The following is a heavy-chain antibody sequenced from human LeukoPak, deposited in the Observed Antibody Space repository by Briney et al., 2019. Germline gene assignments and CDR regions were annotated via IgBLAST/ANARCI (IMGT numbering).Heavy chain of an antibody. V-gene: IGHV3-53*01. D-gene: IGHD3-16*01. Sequence: GGSLRLSCVASGFTFSDYYMSWVRQAPGKGLECVSLIYSRGSSTYYADSVKGRFTISRDDSKNTLYLQMNSLRAEDTAVYYCVRDEGAVYHYFGMDVWGQGTTVTVSS. CDR2: IYSRGSST. J-gene: IGHJ6*02. CDR3: VRDEGAVYHYFGMDV. CDR1: GFTFSDYY.